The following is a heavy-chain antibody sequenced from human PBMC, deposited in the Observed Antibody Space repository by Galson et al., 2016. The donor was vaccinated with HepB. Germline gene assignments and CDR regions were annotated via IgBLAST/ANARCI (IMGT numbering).Heavy chain of an antibody. CDR1: GYTFTNYY. CDR3: ARRGRVTTQSWFDP. V-gene: IGHV1-46*01. J-gene: IGHJ5*02. Sequence: SVKVSCKASGYTFTNYYIHWVRQAPGQGLEWMGLINPSGGSTSYTQKSQGRVTMTRDTSTSTVYMELSSLRSVDTAVYYCARRGRVTTQSWFDPWGQGTLVTVSS. CDR2: INPSGGST. D-gene: IGHD4-17*01.